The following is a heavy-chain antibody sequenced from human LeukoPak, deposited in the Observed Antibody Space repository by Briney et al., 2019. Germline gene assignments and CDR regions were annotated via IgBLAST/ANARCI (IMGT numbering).Heavy chain of an antibody. CDR2: IYYSGST. D-gene: IGHD5-18*01. J-gene: IGHJ6*03. CDR1: GGSISSYY. Sequence: PETLSLTCTVSGGSISSYYWSWIRQPPGKGLEWIGYIYYSGSTNYNSSLKSRVAISVDTSKNQFSLKLSSVTAADTAVYYCARALDTAMLSQHYYYMDVWGKGTTVTVSS. V-gene: IGHV4-59*01. CDR3: ARALDTAMLSQHYYYMDV.